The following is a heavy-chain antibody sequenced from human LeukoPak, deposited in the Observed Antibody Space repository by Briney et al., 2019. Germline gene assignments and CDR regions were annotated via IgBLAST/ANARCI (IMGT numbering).Heavy chain of an antibody. D-gene: IGHD3-22*01. CDR3: ARGQSGSSGYYPHYYYYYMDV. CDR2: IYTSGST. V-gene: IGHV4-4*07. Sequence: SETLSLTCTVSGGSISSYYWSWIRQPAGKGLEWIGRIYTSGSTNYNPSLKSRVTMSVDTSKNQFSLKLSSVTAADTAVYYCARGQSGSSGYYPHYYYYYMDVWGKGTTVTVSS. J-gene: IGHJ6*03. CDR1: GGSISSYY.